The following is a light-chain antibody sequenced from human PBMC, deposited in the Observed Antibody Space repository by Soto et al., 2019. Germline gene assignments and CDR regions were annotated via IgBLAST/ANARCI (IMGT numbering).Light chain of an antibody. V-gene: IGKV1-5*03. CDR1: QSISNW. J-gene: IGKJ3*01. CDR2: KAS. CDR3: QQYNSYSPRT. Sequence: DIQMTQSPSTLSASVGDRVTITCRASQSISNWLAWYQQKPGKAPKLLIYKASSLESGVPSRFSGSGSGTEFTLTISNLQPDDFATYYCQQYNSYSPRTFGPGTKVDIK.